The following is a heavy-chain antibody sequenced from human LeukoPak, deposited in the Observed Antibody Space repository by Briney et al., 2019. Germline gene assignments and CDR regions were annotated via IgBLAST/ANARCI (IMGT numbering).Heavy chain of an antibody. CDR3: ATTYYYDRWGRAFDI. CDR2: IIPIFGTA. J-gene: IGHJ3*02. D-gene: IGHD3-22*01. V-gene: IGHV1-69*13. CDR1: GGTFSSYA. Sequence: SVKVSCKASGGTFSSYAISWVRQAPGQGLEWMGGIIPIFGTAKYAQKFQGRATITADESTSTAYMELSSLRSEDTAVYYCATTYYYDRWGRAFDIWGQGTMVTVSS.